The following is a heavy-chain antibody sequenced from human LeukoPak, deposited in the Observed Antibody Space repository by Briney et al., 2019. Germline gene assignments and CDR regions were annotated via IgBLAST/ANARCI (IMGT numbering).Heavy chain of an antibody. CDR1: GGTFSSYA. V-gene: IGHV1-69*04. CDR2: IIPILGIA. CDR3: ASSNVEMATIRKGYYFDY. J-gene: IGHJ4*02. D-gene: IGHD5-24*01. Sequence: SVKVSCKASGGTFSSYAISWVRQAPGRGLEWMGRIIPILGIANYAQKFQGRVTITADKSTSTAYMELSSLRSEDTAVYYCASSNVEMATIRKGYYFDYWGQGTLVTVSS.